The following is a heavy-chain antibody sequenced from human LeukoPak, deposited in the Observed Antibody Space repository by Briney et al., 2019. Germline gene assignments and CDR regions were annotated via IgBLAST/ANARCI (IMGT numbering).Heavy chain of an antibody. Sequence: PGGSLRLSCAASGFTFSDYYMSWIRQAPGKGLEWVSYISSSGSTIYYADSLKGRFTISRDNSKNTLFLHMNSLRAEDTAVYSCAKGYYGSGSYGWFDYWGQGTLVTVSS. V-gene: IGHV3-11*01. J-gene: IGHJ4*02. CDR1: GFTFSDYY. D-gene: IGHD3-10*01. CDR2: ISSSGSTI. CDR3: AKGYYGSGSYGWFDY.